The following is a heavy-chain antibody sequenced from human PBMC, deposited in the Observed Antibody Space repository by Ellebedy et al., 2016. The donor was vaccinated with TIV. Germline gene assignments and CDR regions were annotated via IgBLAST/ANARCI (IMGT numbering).Heavy chain of an antibody. D-gene: IGHD1-26*01. CDR2: FRHHDDSK. CDR3: VKGAWLDD. Sequence: GGSLRLXCAASGFPFSTYAVSWVRQAPGKGLEWVSVFRHHDDSKYYGDSVKGRFTISRDNSKNILYLQMNSLRAEDTAVYYCVKGAWLDDWGQGTLVIVSS. CDR1: GFPFSTYA. J-gene: IGHJ4*02. V-gene: IGHV3-23*01.